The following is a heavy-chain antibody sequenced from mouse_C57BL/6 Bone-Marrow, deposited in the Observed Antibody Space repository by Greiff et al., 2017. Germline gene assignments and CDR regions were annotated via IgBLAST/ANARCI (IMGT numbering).Heavy chain of an antibody. Sequence: VQLQQSGGGLVKPGGSLTLSCAASGFTFSDYGMHWVRQAPEKGLEWVAYISSGSSTIYYADTVKGRFTISSDNAKNTLFLQMTSLRSEDTAMYYCARPLYYGNYWFAYWGQGTLVTVSA. CDR2: ISSGSSTI. CDR3: ARPLYYGNYWFAY. CDR1: GFTFSDYG. V-gene: IGHV5-17*01. J-gene: IGHJ3*01. D-gene: IGHD2-1*01.